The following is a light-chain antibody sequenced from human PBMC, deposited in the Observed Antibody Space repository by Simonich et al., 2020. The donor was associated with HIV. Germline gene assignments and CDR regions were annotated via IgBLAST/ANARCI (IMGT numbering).Light chain of an antibody. CDR2: GAS. J-gene: IGKJ4*01. V-gene: IGKV3-15*01. Sequence: EIVMTKSPATLSVSPGERATLSCRASQSVSRHLAWYQQKPGQAPRLLIHGASTRATGIPASFSGSGSGTEFTRTISSTQSEDFAVYYCQQYNNWPLTFGGGTKVEIK. CDR3: QQYNNWPLT. CDR1: QSVSRH.